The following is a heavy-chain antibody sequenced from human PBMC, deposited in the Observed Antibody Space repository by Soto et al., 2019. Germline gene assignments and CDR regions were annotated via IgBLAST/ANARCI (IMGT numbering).Heavy chain of an antibody. CDR1: GFTFSNYW. CDR3: ARDELYYDLLTGYHNWFDP. CDR2: INSDGSST. D-gene: IGHD3-9*01. Sequence: EVQLVESGGGLVQPGGSLRLSCAASGFTFSNYWMHWVRQAPGKGLVWVSRINSDGSSTTYADSVKGRFTISRDNAXNXLXXQMNTLRAEDTAVYYCARDELYYDLLTGYHNWFDPWGQGTLVTVSS. V-gene: IGHV3-74*01. J-gene: IGHJ5*02.